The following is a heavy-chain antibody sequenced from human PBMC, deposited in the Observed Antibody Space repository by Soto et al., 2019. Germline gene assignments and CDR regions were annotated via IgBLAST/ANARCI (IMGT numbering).Heavy chain of an antibody. CDR3: ARESEDLTSNFDY. Sequence: WGALLVSCASSGFNFTMYSMSWVRQAPGKGLEWVSSISSTTNYIYYGDSMKGRFTISRDNAKNSLYLEMNSLRAEDTAVYYCARESEDLTSNFDYWGQGTMVTVSS. CDR1: GFNFTMYS. CDR2: ISSTTNYI. J-gene: IGHJ4*02. V-gene: IGHV3-21*06.